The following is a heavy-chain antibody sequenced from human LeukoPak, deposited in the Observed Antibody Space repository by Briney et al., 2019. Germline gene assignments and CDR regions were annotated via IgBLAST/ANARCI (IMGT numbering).Heavy chain of an antibody. D-gene: IGHD3-16*01. J-gene: IGHJ4*02. CDR3: AKRGVYYFDN. CDR1: GFTFSSYE. V-gene: IGHV3-23*01. CDR2: ISKGSGTT. Sequence: PGGSLRLSCAASGFTFSSYEMNWVRQAPGKGLEWVSSISKGSGTTYYTDSVKGRFTISRDNSKNTLYLQMNSLRAEDTAVYYCAKRGVYYFDNWGQGTLVTVSS.